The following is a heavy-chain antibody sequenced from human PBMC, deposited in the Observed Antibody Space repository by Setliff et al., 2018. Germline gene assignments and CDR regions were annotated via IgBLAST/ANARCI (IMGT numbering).Heavy chain of an antibody. CDR1: GFTYNSCW. CDR3: FGAGTCSY. D-gene: IGHD3-10*01. V-gene: IGHV3-7*01. CDR2: INPDGSEK. J-gene: IGHJ4*02. Sequence: LRLSCGASGFTYNSCWVSWVRQAPGKGLEWLANINPDGSEKYYVDSVKGRFTISRDNAKNSLSLQMNSLRTEDTAVYYCFGAGTCSYWGQGTLVTVSS.